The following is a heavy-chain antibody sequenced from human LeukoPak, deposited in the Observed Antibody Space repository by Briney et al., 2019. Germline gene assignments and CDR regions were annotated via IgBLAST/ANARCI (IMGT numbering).Heavy chain of an antibody. Sequence: ASVKVSCKASGYTFTSYGISWVRQAPGQGLEWMGWISAYHGNTNYAQKLQGRVTMTTDTSTSTAYMELRSLRSDDTAVSYCASVHRYGQWAYYYYYYMDVWGKGTTVTVSS. CDR3: ASVHRYGQWAYYYYYYMDV. D-gene: IGHD1-26*01. J-gene: IGHJ6*03. CDR1: GYTFTSYG. V-gene: IGHV1-18*01. CDR2: ISAYHGNT.